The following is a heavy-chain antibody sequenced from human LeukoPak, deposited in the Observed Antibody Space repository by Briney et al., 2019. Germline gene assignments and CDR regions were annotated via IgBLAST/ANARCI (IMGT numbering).Heavy chain of an antibody. D-gene: IGHD3-10*01. CDR1: GFTFNNYA. J-gene: IGHJ5*02. CDR3: ARDQGPYYYGSGNRWFDP. Sequence: GRSLRLSCAASGFTFNNYAIHWVRQAPDKGLEWVAVISYDGSDKFYADSVKGRVTISRDNSKNTLYLQMNSLRTEDTAIYYCARDQGPYYYGSGNRWFDPWGQGTLVTVSS. V-gene: IGHV3-30-3*01. CDR2: ISYDGSDK.